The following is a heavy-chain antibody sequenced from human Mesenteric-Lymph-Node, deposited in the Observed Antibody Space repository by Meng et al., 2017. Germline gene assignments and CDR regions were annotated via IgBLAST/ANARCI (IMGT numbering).Heavy chain of an antibody. CDR1: GGSISSSNW. Sequence: SETLSLTCAVSGGSISSSNWWSWVRQPPGKGLEWIGEIYHSGSTNYNPSLKSRVTISVDTSKNQFSLKLSSVTAADTAVYYCARGGDFWSGYPDYWGQGTLVTVSS. J-gene: IGHJ4*02. V-gene: IGHV4-4*02. CDR3: ARGGDFWSGYPDY. D-gene: IGHD3-3*01. CDR2: IYHSGST.